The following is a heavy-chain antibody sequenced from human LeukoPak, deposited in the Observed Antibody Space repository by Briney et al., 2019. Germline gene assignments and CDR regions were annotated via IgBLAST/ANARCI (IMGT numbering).Heavy chain of an antibody. V-gene: IGHV3-23*01. J-gene: IGHJ4*02. Sequence: GGSLRLSCAASGFIFSDFDMSWVRQAPGKGLEWVSAISHSGRSTYYADSVRGRFTISRDNSKNTLYLEMNSLRADDTAVYYCAKAVAVALDYWGQGTLVTVSS. D-gene: IGHD6-19*01. CDR3: AKAVAVALDY. CDR2: ISHSGRST. CDR1: GFIFSDFD.